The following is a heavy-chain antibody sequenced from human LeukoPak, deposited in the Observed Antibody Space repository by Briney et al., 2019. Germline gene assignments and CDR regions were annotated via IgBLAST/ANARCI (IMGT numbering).Heavy chain of an antibody. CDR2: INHSGST. CDR1: GGSFSGYY. CDR3: ARDTIRRYYYDSSGYFNY. D-gene: IGHD3-22*01. J-gene: IGHJ4*02. Sequence: SETLSLTCAVYGGSFSGYYWSWIRQPPGKGLEWIGVINHSGSTNYNPSLKSRVTISVDTSKNQFSLKMSSVTAADTAVYYCARDTIRRYYYDSSGYFNYWGQGTLVTVSS. V-gene: IGHV4-34*01.